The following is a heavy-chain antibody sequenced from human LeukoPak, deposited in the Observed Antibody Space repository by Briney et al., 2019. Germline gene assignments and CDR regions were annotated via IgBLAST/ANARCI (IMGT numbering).Heavy chain of an antibody. CDR1: GFTFSSYS. Sequence: GGSLRLSCAASGFTFSSYSMNWVRQVPGKGLEWLTSISSTSSYIYYADSVKGRFTISRDNAKNSLYLQVNSLRAEDTAVYYCARTLTLRAYDAFDIWGQGTMVTVSS. D-gene: IGHD3-3*01. J-gene: IGHJ3*02. CDR3: ARTLTLRAYDAFDI. CDR2: ISSTSSYI. V-gene: IGHV3-21*01.